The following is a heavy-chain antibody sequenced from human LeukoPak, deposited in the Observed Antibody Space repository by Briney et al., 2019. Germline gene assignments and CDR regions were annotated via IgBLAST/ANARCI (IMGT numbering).Heavy chain of an antibody. D-gene: IGHD2-21*01. J-gene: IGHJ3*02. CDR1: GFTVNSYY. V-gene: IGHV3-66*01. CDR3: AAISYLAFDI. CDR2: IYSGGDT. Sequence: QAGGSLRLSCAASGFTVNSYYMGWVRQAPGKGLEWVSVIYSGGDTYYADSVKGRFTISRDNSKNMIYLEMSSLKAEDTAVYYCAAISYLAFDIWGQGTMVTVSS.